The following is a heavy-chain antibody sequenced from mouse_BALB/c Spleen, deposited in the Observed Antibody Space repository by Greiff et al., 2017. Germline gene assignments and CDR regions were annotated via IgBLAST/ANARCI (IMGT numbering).Heavy chain of an antibody. J-gene: IGHJ3*01. V-gene: IGHV2-9*02. CDR1: GFSLTSYG. Sequence: VQLVESGPGLVAPSQSLSITCTVSGFSLTSYGVHWVRQPPGKGLEWLGVIWAGGSTNYNSALMSRLSISKDNSKSQVFLKMNSLQTDDTAMYYCASIYYGYDVAYWGQGTLVTVSA. CDR2: IWAGGST. D-gene: IGHD2-2*01. CDR3: ASIYYGYDVAY.